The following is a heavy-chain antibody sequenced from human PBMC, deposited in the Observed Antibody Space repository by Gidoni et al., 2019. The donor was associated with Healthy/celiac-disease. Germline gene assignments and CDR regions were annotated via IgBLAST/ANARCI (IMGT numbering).Heavy chain of an antibody. Sequence: EVQLVESGGGLVQPGGSLKLSCAASGFTFRGSAMHWVRQASGKGLEWVGRIRSKANSYATAYAASVKGRFTISRDDSKNTAYLQMNSLKTEDTAVYYCTRPPRRDYYMDVWGKGTTVTVSS. CDR2: IRSKANSYAT. V-gene: IGHV3-73*02. CDR3: TRPPRRDYYMDV. J-gene: IGHJ6*03. CDR1: GFTFRGSA.